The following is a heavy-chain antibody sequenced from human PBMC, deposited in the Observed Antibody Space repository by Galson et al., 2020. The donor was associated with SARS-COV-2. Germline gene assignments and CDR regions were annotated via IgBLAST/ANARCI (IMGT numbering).Heavy chain of an antibody. CDR2: IFVTGDT. J-gene: IGHJ4*02. V-gene: IGHV4-4*07. Sequence: PSETLSLTCTVSGDSINNHYWNWIRQPAGKGLEWIGRIFVTGDTNYNPSLRSRVSLSVDRSRNQFSLNVRSVTAADTAIYYCARDPGGDHNIYFDFWGQGTLVTVSS. CDR3: ARDPGGDHNIYFDF. D-gene: IGHD2-21*02. CDR1: GDSINNHY.